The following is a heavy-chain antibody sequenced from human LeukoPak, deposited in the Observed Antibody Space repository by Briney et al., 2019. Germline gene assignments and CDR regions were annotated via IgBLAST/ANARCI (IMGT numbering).Heavy chain of an antibody. CDR3: ARLAYCSSTSCFWGS. CDR1: GFAFSNYA. J-gene: IGHJ5*02. V-gene: IGHV3-30-3*01. D-gene: IGHD2-2*01. CDR2: ISYDGSKT. Sequence: GRSLRLSCAASGFAFSNYAIHWVRQAPGKGLEWVAVISYDGSKTYADPVKGRFTVSRDNSKNTLYLQMNSLKTEDTAVYYCARLAYCSSTSCFWGSWGQGTLVTVSS.